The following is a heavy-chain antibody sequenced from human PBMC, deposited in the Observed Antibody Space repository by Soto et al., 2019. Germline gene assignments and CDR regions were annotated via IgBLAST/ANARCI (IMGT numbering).Heavy chain of an antibody. CDR2: IWYDGSNK. CDR1: GFTFSSYG. V-gene: IGHV3-33*01. D-gene: IGHD1-26*01. J-gene: IGHJ5*02. CDR3: ARDRWELLRYNRFDP. Sequence: QVQLVESGGGVVQPGRSLRLSCAASGFTFSSYGMHWVRQAPGKGLEWVAVIWYDGSNKYYADSVKGRFTISRDNSKNKLYLQMNSLRAEDTAGYYCARDRWELLRYNRFDPGGQGTLVTVSS.